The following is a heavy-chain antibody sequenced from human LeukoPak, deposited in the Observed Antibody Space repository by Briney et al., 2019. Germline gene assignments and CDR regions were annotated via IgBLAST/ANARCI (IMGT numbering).Heavy chain of an antibody. Sequence: GASVKVSXKASGYTFTSYYMHWVRQAPGQGLEWIGRINPNSGGTNYAQKFRGRVTMTRDTSISTAYMELSRLRSDDTAVYYCASFSYYYGSGSYHRTPFDYWGQGTLVTVSS. V-gene: IGHV1-2*06. CDR1: GYTFTSYY. D-gene: IGHD3-10*01. CDR2: INPNSGGT. CDR3: ASFSYYYGSGSYHRTPFDY. J-gene: IGHJ4*02.